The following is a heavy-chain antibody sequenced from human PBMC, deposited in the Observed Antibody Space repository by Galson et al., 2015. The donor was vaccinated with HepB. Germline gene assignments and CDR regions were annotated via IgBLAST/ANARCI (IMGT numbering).Heavy chain of an antibody. D-gene: IGHD3-3*02. CDR2: ISGSGGTT. Sequence: SLRLSCAASGFTFSGSAMSWVRQAPGKGQEWVPVISGSGGTTYYADSVEGRFTISRDNSKNTLYLQMNSLRAEDTAVYYCAKEEGYIFGLPDYWGQGVLVTVSS. CDR1: GFTFSGSA. CDR3: AKEEGYIFGLPDY. V-gene: IGHV3-23*01. J-gene: IGHJ4*02.